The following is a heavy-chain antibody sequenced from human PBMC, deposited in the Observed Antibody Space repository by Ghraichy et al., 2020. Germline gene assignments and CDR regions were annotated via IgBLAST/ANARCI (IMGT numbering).Heavy chain of an antibody. CDR1: GYSFTSYW. J-gene: IGHJ5*02. D-gene: IGHD2-2*02. Sequence: GESLNISCKGSGYSFTSYWIGWVRQMPGKGLEWMGIIYPGDSDTRYSPSFQGQVTISADKSISTAYLQWSSLKASDTAMYYCARSYPDELLYTPGRFDPWGQGTLVTVSS. CDR2: IYPGDSDT. V-gene: IGHV5-51*01. CDR3: ARSYPDELLYTPGRFDP.